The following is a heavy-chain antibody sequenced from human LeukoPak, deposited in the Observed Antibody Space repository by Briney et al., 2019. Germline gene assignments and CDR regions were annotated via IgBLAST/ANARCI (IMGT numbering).Heavy chain of an antibody. CDR2: ISDSGSS. CDR1: GGSFGSYY. J-gene: IGHJ4*02. V-gene: IGHV4-59*01. D-gene: IGHD3-22*01. CDR3: AREDRTSGYYYGIDY. Sequence: SETLSLTCPVSGGSFGSYYWSWIRQPPGRGLEWLEYISDSGSSTYNPSLKSRVTISLDMSRTHVSLKLTSVTAADTAVYYCAREDRTSGYYYGIDYWGQGTLVTVSS.